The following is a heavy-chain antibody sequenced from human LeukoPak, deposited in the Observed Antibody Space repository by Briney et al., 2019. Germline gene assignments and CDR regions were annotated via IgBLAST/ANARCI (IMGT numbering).Heavy chain of an antibody. D-gene: IGHD2-8*01. CDR2: IYYSGST. V-gene: IGHV4-59*01. CDR3: WSSGRCTNGLGRDVGYMDV. CDR1: GGSISSYY. J-gene: IGHJ6*03. Sequence: PSETLSLTCTVSGGSISSYYWSWIRQPPGKGLEWIGYIYYSGSTNYNPSLKSRVTISVDTSKNQFSLKLSSVTAADTAVYYCWSSGRCTNGLGRDVGYMDVWGKGTTVTVSS.